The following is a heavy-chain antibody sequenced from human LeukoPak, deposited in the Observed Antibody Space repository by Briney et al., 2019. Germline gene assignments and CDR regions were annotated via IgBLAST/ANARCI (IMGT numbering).Heavy chain of an antibody. J-gene: IGHJ4*02. CDR2: VFSGNT. V-gene: IGHV4-38-2*01. CDR3: ARLRGSYYYFDS. D-gene: IGHD1-26*01. CDR1: GYSIRSGYY. Sequence: PSETPSLTCAVSGYSIRSGYYWGWIRQPPGKGLEWIGSVFSGNTYYNPSLKSRVTISVDTSKNQLSLDLSSVTAADTAVYYCARLRGSYYYFDSWGQGTLVTVSS.